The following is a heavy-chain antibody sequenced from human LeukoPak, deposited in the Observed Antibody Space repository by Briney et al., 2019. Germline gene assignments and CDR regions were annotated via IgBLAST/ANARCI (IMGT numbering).Heavy chain of an antibody. Sequence: SETLSLTCTVSGGSISSSSYYWGWIRQPPGKGLEWIGSIYYSGSTNYNPSLKSRVTISVDTSKNQFSLKLSSVTAADTAVYYCARGYGSSGYYHFRRYAFDIWGQGTMVTVSS. V-gene: IGHV4-39*07. J-gene: IGHJ3*02. CDR2: IYYSGST. CDR3: ARGYGSSGYYHFRRYAFDI. D-gene: IGHD3-22*01. CDR1: GGSISSSSYY.